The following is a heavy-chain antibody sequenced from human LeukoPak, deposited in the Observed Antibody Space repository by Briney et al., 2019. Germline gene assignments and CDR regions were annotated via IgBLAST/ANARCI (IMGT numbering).Heavy chain of an antibody. Sequence: GGSLRLSCAASGFTFSSYAMHWVRQAPGKGLEWVAVISYDGSSKYYADSVKGRFTISRDNSKNTLYLQMNSLRAEDTAVYYCASQYIAGISLDYWGQGTLVTVSS. CDR2: ISYDGSSK. CDR3: ASQYIAGISLDY. V-gene: IGHV3-30-3*01. D-gene: IGHD6-13*01. CDR1: GFTFSSYA. J-gene: IGHJ4*02.